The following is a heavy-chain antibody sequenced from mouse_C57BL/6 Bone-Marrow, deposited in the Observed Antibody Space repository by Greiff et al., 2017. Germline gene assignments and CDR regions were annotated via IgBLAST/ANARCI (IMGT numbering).Heavy chain of an antibody. V-gene: IGHV5-17*01. CDR1: GFTFSDYG. CDR3: ARGGWLLPYWYFDV. Sequence: EVKVEESGGGLVKPGGSLKLSCAASGFTFSDYGMHWVRQAPETGLEWVAYISSGSSTIYYADTVKGRFTIARDNAKNTLFLQMPSLRSEDTAMYYCARGGWLLPYWYFDVWGTGTTVTVSS. CDR2: ISSGSSTI. D-gene: IGHD2-3*01. J-gene: IGHJ1*03.